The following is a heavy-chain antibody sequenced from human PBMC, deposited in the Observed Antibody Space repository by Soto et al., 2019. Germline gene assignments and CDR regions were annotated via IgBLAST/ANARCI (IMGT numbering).Heavy chain of an antibody. CDR2: ISSSSSYI. D-gene: IGHD2-2*01. Sequence: EVQLVESGGGLVKPGGSLRLSCAASGFTFSSYSMNWVRQAPGKGLEWVSSISSSSSYIYYADSVKGRFTISRDNAKNSLYLQRNSLRAEDTAVYYCARDCSSTSCYDYYYYGMDVWGQGTTVTVSS. CDR1: GFTFSSYS. V-gene: IGHV3-21*01. J-gene: IGHJ6*02. CDR3: ARDCSSTSCYDYYYYGMDV.